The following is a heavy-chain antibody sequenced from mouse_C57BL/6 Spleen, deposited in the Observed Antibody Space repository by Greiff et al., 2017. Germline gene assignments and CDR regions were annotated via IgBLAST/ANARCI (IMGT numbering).Heavy chain of an antibody. CDR1: GFTFSDYG. J-gene: IGHJ4*01. V-gene: IGHV5-17*01. Sequence: EVMLVESGGGLVKPGGSLKLSCAASGFTFSDYGMHWVRQAPEKGLEWVAYISSGSSTIYYADTVKGRFTISRDNAKNTLFLQMTSRRSEDTAMYYCARIYYDYYYYAMDYWGQGTSVTVSS. CDR3: ARIYYDYYYYAMDY. CDR2: ISSGSSTI. D-gene: IGHD2-4*01.